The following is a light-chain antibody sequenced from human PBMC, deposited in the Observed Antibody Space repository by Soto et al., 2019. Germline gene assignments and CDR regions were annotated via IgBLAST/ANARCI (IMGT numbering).Light chain of an antibody. Sequence: EVVMTQSPATLSVSPGERATLSCRASQSVSTNLAWYQQKPGQAPRLLIYGASTRATGIPARFSGSGSGTQFTLTISSLQSEDFAVYYCQQYNIWPPSQGFGGGTKVEI. CDR3: QQYNIWPPSQG. CDR1: QSVSTN. CDR2: GAS. V-gene: IGKV3-15*01. J-gene: IGKJ4*01.